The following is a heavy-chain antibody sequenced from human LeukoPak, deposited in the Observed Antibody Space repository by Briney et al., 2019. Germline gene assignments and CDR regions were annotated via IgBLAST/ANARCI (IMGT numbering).Heavy chain of an antibody. J-gene: IGHJ5*02. CDR2: INSDGSST. D-gene: IGHD2-8*01. CDR1: GFTFSSYW. Sequence: GGSLRLSCAASGFTFSSYWMHWVRQAPGKGLVWVSRINSDGSSTNYADSVKGRFIISGDNAKNTLYLQMNSLRAEDTAVSYCERARLMNWFDPGGLGTLVTVSS. CDR3: ERARLMNWFDP. V-gene: IGHV3-74*01.